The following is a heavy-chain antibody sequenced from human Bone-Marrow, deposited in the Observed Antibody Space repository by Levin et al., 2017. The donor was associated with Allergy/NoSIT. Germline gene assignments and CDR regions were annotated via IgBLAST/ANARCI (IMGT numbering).Heavy chain of an antibody. CDR3: AKLRCSGGSCYEFDH. CDR1: GFTVSSSY. V-gene: IGHV3-53*01. J-gene: IGHJ4*02. Sequence: GESLKISCAVSGFTVSSSYMSWVRQAPGQGLEWGSVLFSGGRTIYADSVKGRFTISRDNSKNTLDLQMNSLRAEETAVYYCAKLRCSGGSCYEFDHWGQGTLVTVSS. D-gene: IGHD2-15*01. CDR2: LFSGGRT.